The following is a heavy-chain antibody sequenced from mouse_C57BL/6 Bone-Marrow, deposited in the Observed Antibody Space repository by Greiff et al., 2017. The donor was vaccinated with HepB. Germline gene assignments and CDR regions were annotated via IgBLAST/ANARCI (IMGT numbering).Heavy chain of an antibody. Sequence: EVQVVESGPGLVKPSQSLSLTCSVTGYSITSGYYWNWMRQFPGNKLEWMGYISYDGSNNYNPSLKNRISITRDTSKNQFFLKLNSVTTEDTATYYCARGRLRPGSWFAYWGQGTLVTVSA. CDR3: ARGRLRPGSWFAY. D-gene: IGHD2-4*01. J-gene: IGHJ3*01. CDR1: GYSITSGYY. V-gene: IGHV3-6*01. CDR2: ISYDGSN.